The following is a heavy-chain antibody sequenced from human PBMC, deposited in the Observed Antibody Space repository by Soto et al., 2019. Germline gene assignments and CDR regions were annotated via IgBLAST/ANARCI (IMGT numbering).Heavy chain of an antibody. D-gene: IGHD3-10*01. CDR1: GFTFSDYY. CDR2: ISSSSSYT. CDR3: ARASGESYFDY. V-gene: IGHV3-11*05. Sequence: GGSLRLSCAASGFTFSDYYMSWIRQAPGKGLEWVSYISSSSSYTNYADSVKGRFTISRDNAKNSLYLQMNSLRAEDTAVYYCARASGESYFDYWGQGALVTVSS. J-gene: IGHJ4*02.